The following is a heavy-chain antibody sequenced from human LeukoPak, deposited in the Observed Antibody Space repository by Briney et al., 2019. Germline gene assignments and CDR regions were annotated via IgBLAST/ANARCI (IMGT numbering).Heavy chain of an antibody. J-gene: IGHJ6*02. Sequence: SGGSLRLSCTASGFIFDDYAMHWVRQAPGKGLAWVSGISWDSGSIAYADSVKGGFTVSRDNAKNSLYLQMNSLRPEDTALYYCAKGSVVVAANYYYGMDVWGQGTTVTVSS. CDR2: ISWDSGSI. CDR1: GFIFDDYA. V-gene: IGHV3-9*01. CDR3: AKGSVVVAANYYYGMDV. D-gene: IGHD2-15*01.